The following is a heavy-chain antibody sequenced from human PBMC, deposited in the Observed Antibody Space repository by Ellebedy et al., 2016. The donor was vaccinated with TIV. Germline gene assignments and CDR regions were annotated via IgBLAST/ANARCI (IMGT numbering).Heavy chain of an antibody. CDR1: EFTLTNYW. CDR3: ARAIYGASNL. D-gene: IGHD4-17*01. V-gene: IGHV3-7*01. Sequence: GESLKISCTASEFTLTNYWMTWVRQAPGKGLEWVANINEDGTKKHYVDSVKGRFTISRDNAGNSLYLQMNSLGAEDTAVYYCARAIYGASNLWGRGTLVTVSS. J-gene: IGHJ2*01. CDR2: INEDGTKK.